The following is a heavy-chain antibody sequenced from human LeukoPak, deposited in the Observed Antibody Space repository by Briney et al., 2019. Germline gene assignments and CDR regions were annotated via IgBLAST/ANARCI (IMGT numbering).Heavy chain of an antibody. CDR3: ARGLYYFDY. Sequence: GGSLRLSCTVSGSTSGSTFSTYGMNWVRQAPGKGLEWVAVIWYDVSNENYADSVKGRFTISRDNSKNTLYLQMNSLRDEDTAVYYCARGLYYFDYWGQGALVTVSS. D-gene: IGHD2/OR15-2a*01. CDR2: IWYDVSNE. J-gene: IGHJ4*02. CDR1: GSTFSTYG. V-gene: IGHV3-33*01.